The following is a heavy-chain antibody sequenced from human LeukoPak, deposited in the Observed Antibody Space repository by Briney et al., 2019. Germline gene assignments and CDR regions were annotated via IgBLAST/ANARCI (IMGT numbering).Heavy chain of an antibody. D-gene: IGHD3-16*02. CDR1: GDSVSSNSAA. V-gene: IGHV6-1*01. CDR2: TYYRSKWYN. J-gene: IGHJ4*02. CDR3: ASGSYRFDY. Sequence: SQTVSVTCEISGDSVSSNSAAWNWIRQSPSRGLEWLGRTYYRSKWYNDYAVAVKSRITINQDTSKNQFSLQLNSVTPEDTAVYYCASGSYRFDYWGQGTLVTVSS.